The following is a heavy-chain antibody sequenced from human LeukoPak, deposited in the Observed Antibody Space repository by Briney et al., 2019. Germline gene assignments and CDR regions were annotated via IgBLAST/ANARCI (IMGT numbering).Heavy chain of an antibody. D-gene: IGHD2-8*01. CDR3: ARVATVRTSPIDY. V-gene: IGHV1-46*01. J-gene: IGHJ4*02. CDR1: GYTFTGYY. CDR2: INPSGGST. Sequence: ASVKVSCKPSGYTFTGYYMHWVRQAPGQGLEWMGIINPSGGSTSYAQKFQGRVTMTRDTSTSTVYMELSSLRSEDTAVYYCARVATVRTSPIDYWGQGTLVTVSS.